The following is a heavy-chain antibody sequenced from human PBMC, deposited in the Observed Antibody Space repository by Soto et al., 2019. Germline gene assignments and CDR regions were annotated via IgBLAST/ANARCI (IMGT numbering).Heavy chain of an antibody. V-gene: IGHV4-30-4*01. CDR1: GGSISSGDYY. CDR2: IYYSGST. D-gene: IGHD3-22*01. J-gene: IGHJ5*02. CDR3: ARVYYYDSSAPLPLFDP. Sequence: PSETLSLTCTVSGGSISSGDYYWSWIRQPPGKGLEWIGYIYYSGSTYYNPSLKSRVTISVDTSKNQFSLKLSSVTAADTAVYYCARVYYYDSSAPLPLFDPWGQGTLVTVSS.